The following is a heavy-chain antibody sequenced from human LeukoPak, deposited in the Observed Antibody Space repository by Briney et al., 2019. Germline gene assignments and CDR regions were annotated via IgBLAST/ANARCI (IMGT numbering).Heavy chain of an antibody. CDR2: IYHSGST. J-gene: IGHJ5*02. D-gene: IGHD2-8*01. V-gene: IGHV4-30-2*01. Sequence: SQTLSLTCAVSGGSISSGGYSWSWIRQPPGKGLEWIGYIYHSGSTYYNPSLKSRVTISVDRSKNQFSLKLSSVTAADTAVHYCARALVWGFDPWGQGTLVTVSS. CDR1: GGSISSGGYS. CDR3: ARALVWGFDP.